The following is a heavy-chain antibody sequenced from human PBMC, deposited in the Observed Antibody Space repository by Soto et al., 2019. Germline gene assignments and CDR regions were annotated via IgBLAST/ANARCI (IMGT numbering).Heavy chain of an antibody. V-gene: IGHV2-5*02. CDR3: AYLPCSGGSCYWFSFSGMDV. Sequence: QITLKESGPTLVKPTQTLTLTCTFSGFSLSTSGVGVAWIRQPPGKALEWLALIYWDDDKRYRPSLESRLTITKDTAKIQVVLTMTNMDSAATATYYCAYLPCSGGSCYWFSFSGMDVWGQGTTVTVSS. D-gene: IGHD2-15*01. CDR1: GFSLSTSGVG. CDR2: IYWDDDK. J-gene: IGHJ6*02.